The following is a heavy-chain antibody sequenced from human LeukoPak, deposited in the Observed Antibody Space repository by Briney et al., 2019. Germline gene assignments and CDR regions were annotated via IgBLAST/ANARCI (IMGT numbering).Heavy chain of an antibody. CDR2: IRSKTNNYAT. J-gene: IGHJ4*02. CDR1: GFTFSGSA. CDR3: ARDKGTSYLSSFDY. V-gene: IGHV3-73*01. D-gene: IGHD6-6*01. Sequence: GGSLRLSCAASGFTFSGSALHWVRQASGKGLEWIGRIRSKTNNYATTYAASVTGRFTISRDDAENTAYLQMNSLKTEDTAVYYCARDKGTSYLSSFDYWGQGTLVTVSS.